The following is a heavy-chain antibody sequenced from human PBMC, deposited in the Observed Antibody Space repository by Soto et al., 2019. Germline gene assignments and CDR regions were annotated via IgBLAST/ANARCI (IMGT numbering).Heavy chain of an antibody. J-gene: IGHJ6*02. Sequence: QVQLQESGPGLVKPSGTLSLTCAVSSGSIGTTNWWSWVRQTPGKGLECIGDIFHSGNTYYNPSLASRVTISVDTSKNQFALNLRSVTAADTAVYYCARRTWGMDVWGQGTTVTVSS. V-gene: IGHV4-4*02. D-gene: IGHD2-8*01. CDR3: ARRTWGMDV. CDR2: IFHSGNT. CDR1: SGSIGTTNW.